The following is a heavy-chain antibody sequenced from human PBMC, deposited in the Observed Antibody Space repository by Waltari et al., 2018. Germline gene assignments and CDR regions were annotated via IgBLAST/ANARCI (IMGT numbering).Heavy chain of an antibody. Sequence: VQLPRWGAGLLKPSAPLSRTCAVYGGSFSGYSWRWIRQPQGKGLEWIGHINPYGTTKYHPSLNSRVTISLDTSRTQFSLNLNSVSAAYTSLYYCARLPLGRDYFIWFDPWGQGTLVTVSS. CDR2: INPYGTT. CDR1: GGSFSGYS. D-gene: IGHD1-26*01. V-gene: IGHV4-34*01. J-gene: IGHJ5*02. CDR3: ARLPLGRDYFIWFDP.